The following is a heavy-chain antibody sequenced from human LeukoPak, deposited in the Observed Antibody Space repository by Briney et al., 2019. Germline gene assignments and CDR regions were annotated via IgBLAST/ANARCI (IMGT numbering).Heavy chain of an antibody. CDR3: VRRKITTSDY. Sequence: PSETLSLTCTVSGGSINSSSHYWGWIRQPPGKGLEWLGSIYYSGSTYYNPSLKSRVTISVDTSKNQFSLKLSAVTAADTAVYYCVRRKITTSDYWGQGTLVIAPS. CDR1: GGSINSSSHY. D-gene: IGHD3-22*01. CDR2: IYYSGST. J-gene: IGHJ4*02. V-gene: IGHV4-39*01.